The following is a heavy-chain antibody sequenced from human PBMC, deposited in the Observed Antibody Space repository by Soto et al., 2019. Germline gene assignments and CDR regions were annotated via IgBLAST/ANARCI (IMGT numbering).Heavy chain of an antibody. Sequence: GGSLRLSCAASGFTFSSYAMSWVRQAPGKGLEWVSAISGSGGSTYYADSVKGRFTISRDNPKNTLYLQMNSLRAEDTAVYYCARKDRYSGYDFSLFDYWGQGTLVTVSS. J-gene: IGHJ4*02. CDR2: ISGSGGST. D-gene: IGHD5-12*01. CDR1: GFTFSSYA. V-gene: IGHV3-23*01. CDR3: ARKDRYSGYDFSLFDY.